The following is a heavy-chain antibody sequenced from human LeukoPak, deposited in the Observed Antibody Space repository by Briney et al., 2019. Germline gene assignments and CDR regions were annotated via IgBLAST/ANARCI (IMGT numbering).Heavy chain of an antibody. D-gene: IGHD5-24*01. CDR2: ISYDGSNK. CDR1: GFTSSSYA. J-gene: IGHJ4*02. V-gene: IGHV3-30*01. Sequence: GRSLRLSCAASGFTSSSYAMHWVRQAPGKGLEWVAVISYDGSNKYYADSVKGRFTISRDNSKNTLYLQMNSLRAEDTAVYYCARVSSRRWLQSQHLDYWGQGTLVTVSS. CDR3: ARVSSRRWLQSQHLDY.